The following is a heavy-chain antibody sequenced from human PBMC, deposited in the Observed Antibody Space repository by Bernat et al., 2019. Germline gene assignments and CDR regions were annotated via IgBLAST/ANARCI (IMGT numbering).Heavy chain of an antibody. V-gene: IGHV4-59*01. CDR2: IYYSGST. Sequence: QVQLQESGPGLLKPSETLSLTCTVSGDSISGYYWSWIRQPPGKGLEWIGYIYYSGSTNYNPSLKSRVTISVDTSKNQFSLNLRSVTAADTALYYCARGLRQWLGVFDYWGQGTLVTVSS. CDR1: GDSISGYY. D-gene: IGHD6-19*01. CDR3: ARGLRQWLGVFDY. J-gene: IGHJ4*02.